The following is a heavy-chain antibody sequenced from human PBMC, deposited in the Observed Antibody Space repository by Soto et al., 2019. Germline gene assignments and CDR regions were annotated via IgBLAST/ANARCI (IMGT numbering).Heavy chain of an antibody. V-gene: IGHV3-33*06. CDR3: VKDHCGGDCYSDPYFDH. Sequence: QVQLVESGGGVVQPGRSLRLSCAASGFIFTTYGLHWVRQAPGKGLEWVAVIWYDGSNQYYADSLKGRFTISSDDSKNVCYLEMNSVRVEGTAVYYCVKDHCGGDCYSDPYFDHWGQGNLVTVSS. CDR2: IWYDGSNQ. CDR1: GFIFTTYG. D-gene: IGHD2-21*02. J-gene: IGHJ4*02.